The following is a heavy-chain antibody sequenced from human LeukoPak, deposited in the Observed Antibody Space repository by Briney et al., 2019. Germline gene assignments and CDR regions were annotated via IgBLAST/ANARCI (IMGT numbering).Heavy chain of an antibody. CDR2: IYSGGST. CDR3: ARAGYCSSTSCYSLGWFDP. D-gene: IGHD2-2*02. V-gene: IGHV3-53*03. CDR1: GFTVSNNY. J-gene: IGHJ5*02. Sequence: GGSLRLSCAASGFTVSNNYMSWVRQAPGKGLEWVSVIYSGGSTYYADSVKGRFTISRDNSKNTLYLQMNSLRAEDTAVYYCARAGYCSSTSCYSLGWFDPWGQGTLVTVSS.